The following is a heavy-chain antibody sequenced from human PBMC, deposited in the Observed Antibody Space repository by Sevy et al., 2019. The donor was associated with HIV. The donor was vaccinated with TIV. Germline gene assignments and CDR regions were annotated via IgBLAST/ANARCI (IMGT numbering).Heavy chain of an antibody. CDR3: ARDLISGSYSQSLDY. Sequence: GGSLRLSCAASGFNFGSHAMHWVRQAPGKGLDWVAAISSDGNSQYSADSVKGRFTISRDNSKNTLYLQMDSLRVEDTAVYYCARDLISGSYSQSLDYWGQGTLVTVSS. CDR2: ISSDGNSQ. J-gene: IGHJ4*02. CDR1: GFNFGSHA. V-gene: IGHV3-30*04. D-gene: IGHD1-26*01.